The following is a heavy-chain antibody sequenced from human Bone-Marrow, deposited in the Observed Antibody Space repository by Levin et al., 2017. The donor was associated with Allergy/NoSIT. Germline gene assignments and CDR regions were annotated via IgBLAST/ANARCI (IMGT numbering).Heavy chain of an antibody. J-gene: IGHJ4*02. CDR2: ISSRTGYT. Sequence: GESLKISCAASGFTFSDYYMSWIRQAPGKGLEWVSYISSRTGYTNYADSVKGRFTISRDNAKNSLFLQMNSLRAEDTALYYCARRVGDWNYDYYFDRWGQGTLVTVSS. CDR1: GFTFSDYY. CDR3: ARRVGDWNYDYYFDR. V-gene: IGHV3-11*06. D-gene: IGHD1-7*01.